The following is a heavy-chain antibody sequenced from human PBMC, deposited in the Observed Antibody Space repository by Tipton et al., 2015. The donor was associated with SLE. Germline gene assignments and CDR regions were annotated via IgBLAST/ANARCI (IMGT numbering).Heavy chain of an antibody. CDR2: ISGSGGST. Sequence: SLRLSCAASGFTFSSYWMHWVRQAPGKGLVWVSAISGSGGSTYYADSVKGRFTISRDNSKNTLYLQMNSLRAEDTAVYYCAKAYCGGDCYSVYYYYYMDVWGKGTTVTVSS. D-gene: IGHD2-21*02. CDR1: GFTFSSYW. J-gene: IGHJ6*03. CDR3: AKAYCGGDCYSVYYYYYMDV. V-gene: IGHV3-23*01.